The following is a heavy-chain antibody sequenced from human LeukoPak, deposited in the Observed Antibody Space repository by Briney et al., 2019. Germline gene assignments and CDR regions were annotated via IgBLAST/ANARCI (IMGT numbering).Heavy chain of an antibody. V-gene: IGHV3-21*01. CDR1: GFTVSSYS. Sequence: NPGGSLRLSCAASGFTVSSYSMNWVRQAPGKGLEWVSSISSSSSYIYYADSVKGRFTISRDNAKNSLYLQMNSLRAEDTAVYYCATREHRGIEILWFGEVDAAAPGDAFDIWGQGTMVTVSS. D-gene: IGHD3-10*01. J-gene: IGHJ3*02. CDR3: ATREHRGIEILWFGEVDAAAPGDAFDI. CDR2: ISSSSSYI.